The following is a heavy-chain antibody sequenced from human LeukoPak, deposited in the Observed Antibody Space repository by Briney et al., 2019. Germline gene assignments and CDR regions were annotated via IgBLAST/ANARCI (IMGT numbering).Heavy chain of an antibody. J-gene: IGHJ5*02. V-gene: IGHV4-59*01. D-gene: IGHD3-3*01. CDR1: GGSISSYY. CDR2: IYYSGST. Sequence: SETLSLTCTVSGGSISSYYWSWIRQPPGKGLEWIGCIYYSGSTNYNPSLKSRATISVDTSKNQFSLKLSSVTAADTAVYYCARARGITIFGVVTVDRFDPWGQGTLVTVSS. CDR3: ARARGITIFGVVTVDRFDP.